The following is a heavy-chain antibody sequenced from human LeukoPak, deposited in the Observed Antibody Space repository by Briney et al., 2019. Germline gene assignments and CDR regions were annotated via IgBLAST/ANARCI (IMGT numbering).Heavy chain of an antibody. V-gene: IGHV3-30*04. CDR2: ISYGGSNK. J-gene: IGHJ6*04. D-gene: IGHD3-10*01. CDR3: ARGGVFPTYYYYYGMDV. Sequence: TGGSLRLSCAASGFTFSSYAMHWVRQAPGKGLEWVAVISYGGSNKYYADSVKGRFTISRDNSKNTLYLQMNSLRAEDTAVYYCARGGVFPTYYYYYGMDVWGKGTTVTVSS. CDR1: GFTFSSYA.